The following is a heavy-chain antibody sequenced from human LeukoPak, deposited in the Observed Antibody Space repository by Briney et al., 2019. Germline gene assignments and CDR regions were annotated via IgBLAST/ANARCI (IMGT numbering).Heavy chain of an antibody. Sequence: ASVKVSCKASGYTFTSYGISWVRQAPGQGLEWMGWISAFNGNTNYAQKLQGRVTMTTDTSTSTAYMELRSLRSDDPAMYYCARDPKIVVVGGHASDIWSQGTMLTASS. D-gene: IGHD2-15*01. CDR1: GYTFTSYG. CDR3: ARDPKIVVVGGHASDI. J-gene: IGHJ3*02. V-gene: IGHV1-18*01. CDR2: ISAFNGNT.